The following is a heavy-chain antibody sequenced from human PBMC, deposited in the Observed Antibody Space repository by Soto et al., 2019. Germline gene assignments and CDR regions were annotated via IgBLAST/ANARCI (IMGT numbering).Heavy chain of an antibody. CDR1: GFTFTGSA. CDR3: SRQGLAADLDI. V-gene: IGHV3-73*01. D-gene: IGHD6-13*01. J-gene: IGHJ3*02. CDR2: ITNKANNYAT. Sequence: GGSLRLSCAVSGFTFTGSAMHWVRQASGKGLEWVGRITNKANNYATAYTASVKGRFTISRDDSKNTAYLQMNRLKTEDTAVYYCSRQGLAADLDIWGPGTMVTVSS.